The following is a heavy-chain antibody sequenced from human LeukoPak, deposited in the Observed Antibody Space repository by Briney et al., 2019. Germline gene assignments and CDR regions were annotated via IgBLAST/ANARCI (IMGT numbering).Heavy chain of an antibody. D-gene: IGHD2-15*01. CDR1: GFTFSSYW. J-gene: IGHJ6*02. CDR2: IKQDGSEK. CDR3: ARDRYCSGGSCYYYYGMDV. Sequence: GGSLRLSCAASGFTFSSYWMSWVRQAPGKGLEWVANIKQDGSEKYYVDSVKGRFTISRDNTKNSLYLQVNSLRAEDTAVYYCARDRYCSGGSCYYYYGMDVWGQGTTVTVSS. V-gene: IGHV3-7*01.